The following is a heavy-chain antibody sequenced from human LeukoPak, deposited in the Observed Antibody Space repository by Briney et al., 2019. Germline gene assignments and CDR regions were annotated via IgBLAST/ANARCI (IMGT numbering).Heavy chain of an antibody. CDR3: ARGNSNYGYVLDI. CDR2: ISSSSSYI. CDR1: GFTLSTYS. J-gene: IGHJ3*02. D-gene: IGHD4-11*01. Sequence: PGGSLRLSCAASGFTLSTYSMNWVRQAPGKGLEWVSSISSSSSYIYYADSVKGRFTISRDNARTSLYLQMNSLRAEDTAVYYRARGNSNYGYVLDIWGQGTMVTVSS. V-gene: IGHV3-21*01.